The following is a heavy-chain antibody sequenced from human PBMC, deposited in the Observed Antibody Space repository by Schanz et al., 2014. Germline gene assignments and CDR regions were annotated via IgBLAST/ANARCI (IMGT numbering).Heavy chain of an antibody. J-gene: IGHJ6*02. Sequence: QVQLQESGPGLVKPSETLSLTCTVSGGSISNYYWSWIRQPPGKGLEWIGYIYYSGSTNYNPSLKSRVTISIDTSKNQFSLRLTSVTAADTAVYYCYGMDVWGQGTMVTVSS. CDR1: GGSISNYY. V-gene: IGHV4-59*12. CDR3: YGMDV. CDR2: IYYSGST.